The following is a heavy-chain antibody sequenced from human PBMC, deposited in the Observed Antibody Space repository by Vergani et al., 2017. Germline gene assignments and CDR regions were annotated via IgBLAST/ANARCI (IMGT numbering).Heavy chain of an antibody. J-gene: IGHJ5*02. CDR2: ISGSGSIT. V-gene: IGHV3-11*04. Sequence: QVQLVESGGGLVKPGGSLRLSCAASGFTFSDYYMSWVRQAPGLGVEWISYISGSGSITHYADSVKGRFSISRDNAKNTLYLQMNSRRAEDTALYYCAREGFGFRSPFDPWGQGTLVTVSS. CDR1: GFTFSDYY. CDR3: AREGFGFRSPFDP. D-gene: IGHD3-10*01.